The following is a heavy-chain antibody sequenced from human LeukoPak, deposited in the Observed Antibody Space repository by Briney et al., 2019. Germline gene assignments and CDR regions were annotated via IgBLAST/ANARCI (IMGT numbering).Heavy chain of an antibody. CDR2: INPNSGGT. J-gene: IGHJ4*02. CDR3: ARGLGSSSWLALGY. Sequence: ASVTVSCKASGYTFTGYYMHRVRQAPGQGLEWMGWINPNSGGTNYAQKFQGRVTMTRDTSISTAYMELSRLRSDDTAVYYCARGLGSSSWLALGYWGQGTLVTVSS. D-gene: IGHD6-13*01. CDR1: GYTFTGYY. V-gene: IGHV1-2*02.